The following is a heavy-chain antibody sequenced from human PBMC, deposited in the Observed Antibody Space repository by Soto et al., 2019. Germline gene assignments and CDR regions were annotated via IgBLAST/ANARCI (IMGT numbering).Heavy chain of an antibody. CDR1: GGSISSGDYY. Sequence: KPSETLSLTCTVSGGSISSGDYYWSWIRQPPGKGLEWIGYIYYSGSTYYNPSLKSRVTISVDTSKNQFSLKLSSVTAADTAVYYCARGDYYDSSGYLPWGQGTLVTVSS. V-gene: IGHV4-30-4*01. CDR2: IYYSGST. J-gene: IGHJ5*02. CDR3: ARGDYYDSSGYLP. D-gene: IGHD3-22*01.